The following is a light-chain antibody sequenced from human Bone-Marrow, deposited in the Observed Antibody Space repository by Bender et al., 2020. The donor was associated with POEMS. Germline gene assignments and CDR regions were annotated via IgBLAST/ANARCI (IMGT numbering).Light chain of an antibody. CDR3: QSFDTSLSGWV. CDR2: ANI. CDR1: NTNIVIVFD. J-gene: IGLJ3*02. V-gene: IGLV1-40*01. Sequence: QSVLTQPPSVSGAPGQRVTISCTGSNTNIVIVFDVNLYQVLPVTAPRLLIYANINRPSGVPDRFSGSKSGTSVSLAITGIQAEDEADYYCQSFDTSLSGWVFGAGTKLTV.